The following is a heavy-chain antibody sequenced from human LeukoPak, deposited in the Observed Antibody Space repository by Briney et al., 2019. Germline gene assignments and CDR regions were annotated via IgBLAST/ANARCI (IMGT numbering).Heavy chain of an antibody. J-gene: IGHJ4*02. V-gene: IGHV4-34*01. Sequence: SETLSLACAVYGGSFSGYYWSWIRQPPGKGPEWIGEINHSGSTNYNPSLKSRVTISVDTSKNQFSLKLSSVTAADTAVYYCARGRGTTVTIFDYWGQGTLVTVSS. CDR2: INHSGST. CDR3: ARGRGTTVTIFDY. D-gene: IGHD4-17*01. CDR1: GGSFSGYY.